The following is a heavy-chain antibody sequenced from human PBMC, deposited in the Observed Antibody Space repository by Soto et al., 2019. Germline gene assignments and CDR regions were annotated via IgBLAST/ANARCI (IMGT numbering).Heavy chain of an antibody. CDR2: INPATGAA. D-gene: IGHD3-3*01. J-gene: IGHJ3*02. CDR1: GYPVTAYY. CDR3: ARGGGVGVAGTAAFDM. Sequence: QLHLVQSGAVVKKPGASVTVSCSASGYPVTAYYMHWVRQAPGRGLEWMGGINPATGAAKYTQAFQGRVGMNRDTSTSTVFMERGGLTSEDPAVFKSARGGGVGVAGTAAFDMWGQGTWVTVSS. V-gene: IGHV1-2*02.